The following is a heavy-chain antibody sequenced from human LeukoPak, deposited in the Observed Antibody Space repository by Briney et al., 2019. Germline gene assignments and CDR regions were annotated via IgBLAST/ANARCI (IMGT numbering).Heavy chain of an antibody. J-gene: IGHJ4*02. CDR1: GGSFSGYY. CDR2: INHSGST. D-gene: IGHD1-26*01. V-gene: IGHV4-34*01. CDR3: ARVPRATIVGATKRYFDY. Sequence: SETLSLTCAVYGGSFSGYYWSWIRQPPGKGLEWIGEINHSGSTNYNPSLKSRVTISVDTSKNQFSLKLSSVTAADTAVYYCARVPRATIVGATKRYFDYWGQGTLVTVPS.